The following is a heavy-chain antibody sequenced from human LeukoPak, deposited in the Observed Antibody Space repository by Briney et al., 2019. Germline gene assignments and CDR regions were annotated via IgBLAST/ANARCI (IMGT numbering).Heavy chain of an antibody. CDR2: IYCGGST. J-gene: IGHJ4*02. CDR1: GDSISSDIYS. Sequence: PSETLSLTCTVSGDSISSDIYSWGWIRQPPGKGLEWIGTIYCGGSTYYNPSLKSRVTISVDTSKNQFSLNLPSVPAADTAASYCSRLYSGGYYERDYCGQGTLVTVSS. D-gene: IGHD1-26*01. V-gene: IGHV4-39*01. CDR3: SRLYSGGYYERDY.